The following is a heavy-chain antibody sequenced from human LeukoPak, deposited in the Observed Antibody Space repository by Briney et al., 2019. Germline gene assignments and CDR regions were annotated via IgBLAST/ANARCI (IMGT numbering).Heavy chain of an antibody. D-gene: IGHD6-13*01. CDR3: ATFTGYSSSWYGYYFDH. CDR1: GYTLTELS. Sequence: ASVKVSCKVSGYTLTELSMHWVRQAPGKGLEWMGGFDPEDGETIYAQKFQGRVTMTEDTSTDTAYMELSSLRSEDTAVYYCATFTGYSSSWYGYYFDHWGQGTLVTVSS. CDR2: FDPEDGET. V-gene: IGHV1-24*01. J-gene: IGHJ4*02.